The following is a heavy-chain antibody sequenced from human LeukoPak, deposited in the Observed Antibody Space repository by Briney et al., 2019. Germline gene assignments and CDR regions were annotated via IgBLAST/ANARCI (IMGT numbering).Heavy chain of an antibody. CDR3: TTGEVFTFDY. CDR1: GFTFSSYG. Sequence: GGSLRLSCAAPGFTFSSYGMHWVRQAPGKGLEWVGRIKSKTDGGTTDYAAPVKGRFTISRDDSKNTLYLQMNSLKTEDTAVYYCTTGEVFTFDYWGQGTLVTVSS. J-gene: IGHJ4*02. D-gene: IGHD1-14*01. V-gene: IGHV3-15*01. CDR2: IKSKTDGGTT.